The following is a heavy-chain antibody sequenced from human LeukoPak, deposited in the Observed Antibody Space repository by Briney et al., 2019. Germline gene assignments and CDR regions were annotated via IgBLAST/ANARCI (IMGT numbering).Heavy chain of an antibody. CDR2: IYSGGST. CDR3: ASSQLSSGYYYGMDV. Sequence: PGGSLRLSCAASGFTVSSNYMSWVRQAPGKGLEWVSVIYSGGSTYYADSVKGRFTISRDNSKKTLYLQMNSLRAEDTAVYYCASSQLSSGYYYGMDVWGQGTTVTVSS. V-gene: IGHV3-53*01. CDR1: GFTVSSNY. J-gene: IGHJ6*02.